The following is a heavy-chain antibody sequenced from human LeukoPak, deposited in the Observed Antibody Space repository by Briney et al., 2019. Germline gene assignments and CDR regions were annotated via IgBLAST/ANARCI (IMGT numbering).Heavy chain of an antibody. D-gene: IGHD3-22*01. V-gene: IGHV5-51*01. CDR1: GYIFTSYW. Sequence: GESLKISCKGSGYIFTSYWIGWVRQMPGKGLEWMGIIYPGDSDTRYSPSFQGQVTISADKSISTAYLQWSSLKASDTAMYYCARWGDYYDSNGYHSGRTGWFDPWGQGTLVTVSS. CDR3: ARWGDYYDSNGYHSGRTGWFDP. J-gene: IGHJ5*02. CDR2: IYPGDSDT.